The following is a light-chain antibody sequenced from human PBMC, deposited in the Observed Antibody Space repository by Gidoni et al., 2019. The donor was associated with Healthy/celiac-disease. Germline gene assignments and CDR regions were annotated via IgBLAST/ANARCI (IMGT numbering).Light chain of an antibody. CDR2: VAS. Sequence: IVMTQSPATLSVSPGERATLSCRASQSVSSNLAWYQQKPGQAPRLLIYVASTRATGIPARFSGSGSGTEFTLTISSLQSEDFAIYYCQQYKNWPRTFGQGTKVEIK. CDR3: QQYKNWPRT. J-gene: IGKJ1*01. CDR1: QSVSSN. V-gene: IGKV3-15*01.